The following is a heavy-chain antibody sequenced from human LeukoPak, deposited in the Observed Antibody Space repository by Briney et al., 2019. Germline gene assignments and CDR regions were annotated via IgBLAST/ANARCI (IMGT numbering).Heavy chain of an antibody. Sequence: GGSLRLYCAASGFTFSSYSMKWVRQAPGKGLEWVSSISSSSSYIYYADSVKGRFTISRDNAKNSLYLQMNSLRAEDTAVYYCASRVQIVGAPFDYWGQGTLVTVSS. CDR2: ISSSSSYI. J-gene: IGHJ4*02. V-gene: IGHV3-21*01. CDR3: ASRVQIVGAPFDY. D-gene: IGHD1-26*01. CDR1: GFTFSSYS.